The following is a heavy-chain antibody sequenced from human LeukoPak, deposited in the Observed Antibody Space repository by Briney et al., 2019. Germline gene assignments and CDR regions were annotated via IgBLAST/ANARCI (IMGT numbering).Heavy chain of an antibody. J-gene: IGHJ4*02. CDR1: GFTVSSYY. CDR3: ARGIDY. Sequence: QTGGSLRLSCAASGFTVSSYYMNWVRQAPGKELEWVSVICTGGGRYYADSVRGRFTISRDASKNMVFLQMNSLRVEDTAVYYCARGIDYWGRGTLVTVSS. V-gene: IGHV3-53*01. CDR2: ICTGGGR.